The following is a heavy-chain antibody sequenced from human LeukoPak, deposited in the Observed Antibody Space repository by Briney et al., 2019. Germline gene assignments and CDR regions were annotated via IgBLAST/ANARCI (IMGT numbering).Heavy chain of an antibody. CDR3: ARGVRSGGTFALDY. V-gene: IGHV4-34*01. CDR1: GFTFSSYW. CDR2: INHSGST. J-gene: IGHJ4*02. D-gene: IGHD2-15*01. Sequence: SLGVLRLSCTASGFTFSSYWVSWVRQATGKGLEWIGEINHSGSTNYHPSLKSRVTISVDTSKNQISLKMSSVTAADTAVYYCARGVRSGGTFALDYWGQGTLVTVSS.